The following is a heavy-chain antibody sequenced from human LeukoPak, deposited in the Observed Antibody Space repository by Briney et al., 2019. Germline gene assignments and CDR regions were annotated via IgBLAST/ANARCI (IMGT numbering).Heavy chain of an antibody. D-gene: IGHD6-13*01. Sequence: ASVKVSCEASGGTFSSYAISWVRQAPGQGLEWMGGIIPIFGTANYAQKFQGRVTITADESTSTAYMELSSLRSEDTAVYYCARVGQGVLDIWGQGTMVTVSS. V-gene: IGHV1-69*01. J-gene: IGHJ3*02. CDR1: GGTFSSYA. CDR3: ARVGQGVLDI. CDR2: IIPIFGTA.